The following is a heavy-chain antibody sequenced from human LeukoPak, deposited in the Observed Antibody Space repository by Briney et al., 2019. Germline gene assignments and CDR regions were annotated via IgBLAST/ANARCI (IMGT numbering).Heavy chain of an antibody. J-gene: IGHJ6*03. D-gene: IGHD4-11*01. V-gene: IGHV1-46*01. CDR3: ARGVDYSNYEFYYYMDV. CDR1: GYTFTSYY. Sequence: ASVKVSCKASGYTFTSYYMHWVRQAPGQGLEWIGIINPSGGSTSYAQKFQGRVAITRNTSISTAYMELSSLRSEDTAVYYCARGVDYSNYEFYYYMDVWGKGTTVTVSS. CDR2: INPSGGST.